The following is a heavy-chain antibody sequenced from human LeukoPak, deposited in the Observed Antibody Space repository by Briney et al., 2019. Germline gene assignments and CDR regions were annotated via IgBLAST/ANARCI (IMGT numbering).Heavy chain of an antibody. CDR3: AKGSSSGSFSVFDY. V-gene: IGHV3-23*01. CDR2: ISSRGGST. Sequence: AGGSLRLSCAASGFTFSSYAMSWVRQAPGKGLEWVSGISSRGGSTYYADSVKGRFTISRDNSKNTLYLQMNSLGAEDTAVYYCAKGSSSGSFSVFDYWGQGTLVTVSS. D-gene: IGHD3-10*01. J-gene: IGHJ4*02. CDR1: GFTFSSYA.